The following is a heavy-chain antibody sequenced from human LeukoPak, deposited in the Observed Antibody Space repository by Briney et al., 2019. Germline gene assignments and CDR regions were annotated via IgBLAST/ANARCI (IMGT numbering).Heavy chain of an antibody. CDR2: IHYSGST. J-gene: IGHJ4*02. Sequence: PSETLSLTCTVSGGSISSSGYYWGWIRQPPGKGLEWIGSIHYSGSTYYNPSLNGRVTISIDTSKNQFSLKLSFVTAADTAVYYCARGSDYYDSSGLGYWGQGTLVTVSS. CDR1: GGSISSSGYY. CDR3: ARGSDYYDSSGLGY. V-gene: IGHV4-39*07. D-gene: IGHD3-22*01.